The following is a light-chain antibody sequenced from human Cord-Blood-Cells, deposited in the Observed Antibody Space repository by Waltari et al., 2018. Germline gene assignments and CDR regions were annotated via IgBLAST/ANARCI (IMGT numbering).Light chain of an antibody. J-gene: IGKJ3*01. CDR2: AAS. CDR1: QSISSY. CDR3: QQSYSTPFT. V-gene: IGKV1-39*01. Sequence: DIQMTQSPSYLSASVGDRSTITCRASQSISSYLNWYQQKPGKAPKLLIYAASSLQSGVPSRFSGSGSGTDFTLTISSLQPEDFATYYCQQSYSTPFTFGPGTKVDIK.